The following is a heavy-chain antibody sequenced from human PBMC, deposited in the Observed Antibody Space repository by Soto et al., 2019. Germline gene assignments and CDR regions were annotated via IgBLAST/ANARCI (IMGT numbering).Heavy chain of an antibody. D-gene: IGHD3-22*01. CDR3: ARARRSGYYTFDY. CDR1: GGSISRGGYF. CDR2: IYYSGST. V-gene: IGHV4-31*03. Sequence: ASETLSLTCTVSGGSISRGGYFWSWVRQHPGKGLEWIGYIYYSGSTYYNPSLKSRVTISVDTSKNQFSLKLSSVTAADTAVYYCARARRSGYYTFDYWGQGTLVTVSS. J-gene: IGHJ4*02.